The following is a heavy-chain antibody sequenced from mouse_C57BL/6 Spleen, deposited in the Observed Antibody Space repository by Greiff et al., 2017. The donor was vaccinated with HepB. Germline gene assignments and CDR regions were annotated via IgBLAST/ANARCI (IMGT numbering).Heavy chain of an antibody. D-gene: IGHD2-5*01. V-gene: IGHV1-19*01. CDR2: INPYNGGT. Sequence: VQLQQSGPVLVKPGASVKMSCKASGYTFTDYYMNWVKQSHGKSLEWIGVINPYNGGTSYNQKFKGKATLTVDKSSSTAYMELNSLTSEDSAVYYCARAAYYSNYGFAYWGQGTLVTVSA. CDR3: ARAAYYSNYGFAY. J-gene: IGHJ3*01. CDR1: GYTFTDYY.